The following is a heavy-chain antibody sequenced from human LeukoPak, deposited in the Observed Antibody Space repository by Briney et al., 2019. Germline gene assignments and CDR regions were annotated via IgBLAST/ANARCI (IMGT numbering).Heavy chain of an antibody. J-gene: IGHJ4*02. V-gene: IGHV3-21*01. Sequence: PGGSLRLSCAASGFTFSSYSMNWVRQAPGKGLEWVSSISSSSSYIYYADSVKGRFTISRDNAKNSLYLQMNSLRAEDTAVYYCARDLTRRGLQGFISGYWGQGTLVTVSS. CDR2: ISSSSSYI. CDR1: GFTFSSYS. CDR3: ARDLTRRGLQGFISGY. D-gene: IGHD5-24*01.